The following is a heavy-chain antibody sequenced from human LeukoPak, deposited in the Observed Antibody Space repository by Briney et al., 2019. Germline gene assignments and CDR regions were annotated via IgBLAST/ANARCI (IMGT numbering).Heavy chain of an antibody. CDR1: GGSISSYY. CDR2: IYYSGST. V-gene: IGHV4-59*01. J-gene: IGHJ4*02. D-gene: IGHD6-19*01. CDR3: ARDHGSGWYSLDY. Sequence: PSETLSLTCTVSGGSISSYYWSWIRQPPGKGLEGIGYIYYSGSTNYTPSLKSRVTISVDTSKNQFSLKLSSVTAADTAVYYCARDHGSGWYSLDYWGQGTLVTVSS.